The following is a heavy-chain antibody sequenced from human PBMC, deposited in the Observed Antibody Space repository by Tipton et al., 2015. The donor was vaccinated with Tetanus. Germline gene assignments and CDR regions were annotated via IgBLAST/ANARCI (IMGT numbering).Heavy chain of an antibody. Sequence: SLRLSCEASGFAFSDYYMAWIRQAPGKGLEWVSYLSSTGTTIYHADSVKGRFTISRDNARNSMYLQMDSLRAEDTALYYCARDGFYYGSGSYYRAFWGQGTLVTVSP. CDR1: GFAFSDYY. D-gene: IGHD3-10*01. CDR3: ARDGFYYGSGSYYRAF. CDR2: LSSTGTTI. J-gene: IGHJ4*02. V-gene: IGHV3-11*01.